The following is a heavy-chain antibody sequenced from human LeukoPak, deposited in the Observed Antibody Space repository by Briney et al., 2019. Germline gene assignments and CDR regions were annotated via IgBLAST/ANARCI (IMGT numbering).Heavy chain of an antibody. D-gene: IGHD3-3*01. Sequence: ASVKVSCRASGYTFTGYYMHWVRQAPGQGLEWMGWINPNSGGTNYAQKFQGRVTMTRDTSISTAYMELSRLRSDDTAVYYRVRGGRITIFGVVIKRSGYFDYWGQGTLVTVSS. CDR3: VRGGRITIFGVVIKRSGYFDY. V-gene: IGHV1-2*02. J-gene: IGHJ4*02. CDR2: INPNSGGT. CDR1: GYTFTGYY.